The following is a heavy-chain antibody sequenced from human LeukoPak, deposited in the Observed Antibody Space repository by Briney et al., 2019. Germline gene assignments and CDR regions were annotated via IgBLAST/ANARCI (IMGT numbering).Heavy chain of an antibody. V-gene: IGHV1-46*01. D-gene: IGHD1-1*01. CDR3: ARDQLRSDPEYYYYGMDV. CDR1: GYTFTSYY. CDR2: INPSGGST. Sequence: ASVKVSCKASGYTFTSYYMHWVRQAPGHGLEWMGIINPSGGSTSYAQKFQGRVTMTRDTSTSTVYMELSSLRSEDTAVYYCARDQLRSDPEYYYYGMDVWGQGTTVTVSS. J-gene: IGHJ6*02.